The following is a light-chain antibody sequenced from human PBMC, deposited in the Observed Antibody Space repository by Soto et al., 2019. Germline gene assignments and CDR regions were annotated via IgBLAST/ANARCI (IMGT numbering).Light chain of an antibody. CDR3: QQRSNWPQT. J-gene: IGKJ1*01. V-gene: IGKV3-15*01. CDR1: QSVSDK. CDR2: GAS. Sequence: EIVMTQSPATLSVSPGEIAPLSCRASQSVSDKLAWYQQKSGQGRRLLIYGASTRATGIPGRFSGTESGTDFTLTLSSLEPEEFAVYDCQQRSNWPQTFGQGTPVAIK.